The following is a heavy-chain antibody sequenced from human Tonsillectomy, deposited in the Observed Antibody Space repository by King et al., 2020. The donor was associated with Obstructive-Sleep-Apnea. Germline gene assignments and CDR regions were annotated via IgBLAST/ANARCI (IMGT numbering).Heavy chain of an antibody. Sequence: VQLVESGGGLVQPGRSLRLSCTASGFTFGDYAMSWFRPATGKGLEWGGFVRRKVYGGTTEYAESVKARFTISRDDSKSIAYLQMTSLKTEDTAVYYCTRDLGYYDTSGYLGFYWGQGTLVTVSS. D-gene: IGHD3-22*01. CDR3: TRDLGYYDTSGYLGFY. J-gene: IGHJ4*02. CDR1: GFTFGDYA. V-gene: IGHV3-49*03. CDR2: VRRKVYGGTT.